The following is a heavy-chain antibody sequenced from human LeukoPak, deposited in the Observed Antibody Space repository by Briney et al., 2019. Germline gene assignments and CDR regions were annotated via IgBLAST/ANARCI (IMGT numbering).Heavy chain of an antibody. Sequence: PGGSLRLSCAASGFTFGEHGMHWVRQAPGKGLEWVAVTSYDGSNRYYADSVKGRFTISRDNSKDALYLQMNSLRVEDTAVYYCARGKSTRHGLDIWGQGTKVTVSS. D-gene: IGHD2-2*01. CDR1: GFTFGEHG. CDR3: ARGKSTRHGLDI. J-gene: IGHJ3*02. V-gene: IGHV3-30*03. CDR2: TSYDGSNR.